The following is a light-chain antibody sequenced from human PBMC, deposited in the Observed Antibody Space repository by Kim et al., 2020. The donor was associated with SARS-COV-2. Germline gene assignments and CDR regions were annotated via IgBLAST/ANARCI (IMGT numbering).Light chain of an antibody. CDR2: GAS. CDR3: QQYGSSPLT. V-gene: IGKV3-20*01. Sequence: LSPGARATLSCRASQTVISNYLAWYQQKPGQAPRLLIYGASSRATGIPDRFSGSGSGTDFTLTISSLEPEDFAVYNCQQYGSSPLTFGGGTKLEI. J-gene: IGKJ4*01. CDR1: QTVISNY.